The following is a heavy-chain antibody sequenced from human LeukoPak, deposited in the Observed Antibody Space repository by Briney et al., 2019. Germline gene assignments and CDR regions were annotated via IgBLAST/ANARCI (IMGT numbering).Heavy chain of an antibody. D-gene: IGHD6-19*01. J-gene: IGHJ4*02. V-gene: IGHV3-53*05. Sequence: QAGGSLRLSCAASGFTVSSNYMSWVRQAPGKGLEWVSVIYSGSSTYYADSVKGRFTISRDNSKNTLYLQMNSLRAEDTAVYYCARDPNSGWPLDYWGQGTLVTVSS. CDR2: IYSGSST. CDR1: GFTVSSNY. CDR3: ARDPNSGWPLDY.